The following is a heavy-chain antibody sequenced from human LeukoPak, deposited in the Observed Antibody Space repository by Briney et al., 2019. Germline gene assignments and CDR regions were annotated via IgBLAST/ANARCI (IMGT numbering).Heavy chain of an antibody. CDR2: ITPIFGTV. V-gene: IGHV1-69*13. CDR1: GGSFSNYA. CDR3: ARVWGYNWNGENDY. J-gene: IGHJ4*02. Sequence: ASVKVSCKASGGSFSNYAVNWVRQAPGQGLEWMGGITPIFGTVNYAQKFQDRVTITADESMSTVYMELSSLRSDDTAVYYCARVWGYNWNGENDYWGQGTLVTVSS. D-gene: IGHD1-20*01.